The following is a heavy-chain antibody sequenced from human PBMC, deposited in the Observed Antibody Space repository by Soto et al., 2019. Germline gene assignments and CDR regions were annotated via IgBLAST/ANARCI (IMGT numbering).Heavy chain of an antibody. CDR2: IYYSGST. Sequence: LSLTCTVSGGSISSYYWSWIRQPPGKGLEWIGYIYYSGSTNYNPSLKSRVTISVDTSKNQFSLKLSSVTAADTAVYYCARGLNSGYDFFPWFDPWGQGTLVTVSS. CDR1: GGSISSYY. J-gene: IGHJ5*02. D-gene: IGHD5-12*01. V-gene: IGHV4-59*01. CDR3: ARGLNSGYDFFPWFDP.